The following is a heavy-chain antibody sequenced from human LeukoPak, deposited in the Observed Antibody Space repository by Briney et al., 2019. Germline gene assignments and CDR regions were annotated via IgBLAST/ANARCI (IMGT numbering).Heavy chain of an antibody. CDR1: GGSISSYY. V-gene: IGHV4-4*07. CDR2: IYTSGST. J-gene: IGHJ6*04. D-gene: IGHD2-2*01. CDR3: ARDARYCSSTSCPLDV. Sequence: SETLSPTCTVSGGSISSYYWSWIRQPAGKGLEWIGRIYTSGSTNYNPSLKSRVTMSVDTSKNQFSLKLSSVTAADTAVYYCARDARYCSSTSCPLDVWGKGTTVTVSS.